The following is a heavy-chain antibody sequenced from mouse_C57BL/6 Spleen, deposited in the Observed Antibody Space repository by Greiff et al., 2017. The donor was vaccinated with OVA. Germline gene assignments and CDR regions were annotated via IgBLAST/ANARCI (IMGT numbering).Heavy chain of an antibody. V-gene: IGHV1-82*01. D-gene: IGHD1-1*01. Sequence: VQLQQSGPELVKPGASVKISCKASGYAFSSSWMNWVKQRPGKGLEWIGRIYPGDGDTNYNGKFKGKATLTADKSSSTAYMQLSSLTSEDSAVYFCAKVLDYYGLAMDYWGQGTSVTVSS. CDR1: GYAFSSSW. J-gene: IGHJ4*01. CDR3: AKVLDYYGLAMDY. CDR2: IYPGDGDT.